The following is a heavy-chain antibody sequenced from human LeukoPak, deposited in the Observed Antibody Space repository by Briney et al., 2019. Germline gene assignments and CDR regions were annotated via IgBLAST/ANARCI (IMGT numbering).Heavy chain of an antibody. D-gene: IGHD1-26*01. V-gene: IGHV3-74*01. CDR2: INSDGSST. CDR3: ARRSSGSPPYYFGY. Sequence: PGGSLRLSCAASGLTFSSYWMHWVRQAPGKGLVWVSRINSDGSSTSYADSVKGRFTISGDNAKNTLYLQMNSLRAKDTAVYYCARRSSGSPPYYFGYWGQGTLVTVSS. CDR1: GLTFSSYW. J-gene: IGHJ4*02.